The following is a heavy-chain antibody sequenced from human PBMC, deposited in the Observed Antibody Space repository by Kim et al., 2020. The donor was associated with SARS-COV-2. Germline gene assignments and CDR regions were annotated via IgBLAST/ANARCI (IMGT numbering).Heavy chain of an antibody. Sequence: VKGRFTDSRDNAKYSLYLQMNSLRAEDTAVYYCARSSSFELLWFGELFNYWGQGTLVTVSS. J-gene: IGHJ4*02. D-gene: IGHD3-10*01. V-gene: IGHV3-48*03. CDR3: ARSSSFELLWFGELFNY.